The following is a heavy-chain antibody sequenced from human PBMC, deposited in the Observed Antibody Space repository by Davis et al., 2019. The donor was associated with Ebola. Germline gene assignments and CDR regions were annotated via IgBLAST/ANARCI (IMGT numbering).Heavy chain of an antibody. Sequence: PGGSLRLSCAASGFIFSDQGMHWARQAPGKGLEWVSGLSGSGGRTYYTDSVKGRFTISRDNSKNMLFLQMNSLRAEDTAVYYCAQRWGSYRYFRHWGQGTLVTVSS. CDR2: LSGSGGRT. V-gene: IGHV3-23*01. D-gene: IGHD3-16*02. J-gene: IGHJ4*02. CDR3: AQRWGSYRYFRH. CDR1: GFIFSDQG.